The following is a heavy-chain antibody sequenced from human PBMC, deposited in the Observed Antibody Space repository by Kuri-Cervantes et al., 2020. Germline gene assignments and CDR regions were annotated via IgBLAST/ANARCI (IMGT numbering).Heavy chain of an antibody. CDR2: IYYSGST. CDR1: KFTFNNYA. V-gene: IGHV4-30-2*03. CDR3: ARAFGGSSGWLDY. Sequence: SQTLSLTCAASKFTFNNYAMSWVRQAPGKGLEWIGSIYYSGSTYYNPSLKSRVTISVDTSKNQFSLKLSSVTAADTAVYYCARAFGGSSGWLDYWGQGTLVTVSS. J-gene: IGHJ4*02. D-gene: IGHD6-19*01.